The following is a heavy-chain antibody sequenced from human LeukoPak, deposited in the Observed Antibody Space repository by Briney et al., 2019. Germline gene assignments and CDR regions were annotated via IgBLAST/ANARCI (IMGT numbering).Heavy chain of an antibody. CDR1: GGSFSGYY. D-gene: IGHD1-26*01. CDR3: ASLNPFSGRRNAFDI. J-gene: IGHJ3*02. Sequence: SETLSLTCAIHGGSFSGYYWSWIRQPPGQGLEWIGEVNHSGTARYNPSLESRVTISVDTSKSQSSLNVYFVTAADTAVYYCASLNPFSGRRNAFDIWGQGAMVTVSS. V-gene: IGHV4-34*01. CDR2: VNHSGTA.